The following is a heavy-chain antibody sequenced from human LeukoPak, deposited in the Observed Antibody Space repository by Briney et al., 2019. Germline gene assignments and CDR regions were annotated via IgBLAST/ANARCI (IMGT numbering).Heavy chain of an antibody. D-gene: IGHD4-17*01. CDR3: TKDDYGEIWFDP. Sequence: PGESLRLSCAASRFTFSIYAMNWVRQAPGKGPEWVSGISSSGVNTYYADSMKGRFTISRDNSKNTLYLQMNSLRVEDTAIYYCTKDDYGEIWFDPWGQGTLVTV. CDR1: RFTFSIYA. J-gene: IGHJ5*02. CDR2: ISSSGVNT. V-gene: IGHV3-23*01.